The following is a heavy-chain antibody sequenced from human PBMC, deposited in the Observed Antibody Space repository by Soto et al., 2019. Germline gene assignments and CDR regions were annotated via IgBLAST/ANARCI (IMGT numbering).Heavy chain of an antibody. CDR3: ARYDSSGYYWPYYYYGMDV. J-gene: IGHJ6*02. D-gene: IGHD3-22*01. CDR2: ISSSSTYI. V-gene: IGHV3-21*01. CDR1: GYTFSTYS. Sequence: GGSLRLSCAASGYTFSTYSMNWVRQAPGKGLEWVSSISSSSTYIYYADSVKGRFTISRDNAKNSLYLQMNSLRAEDTAVYYCARYDSSGYYWPYYYYGMDVWGQGTTVTVS.